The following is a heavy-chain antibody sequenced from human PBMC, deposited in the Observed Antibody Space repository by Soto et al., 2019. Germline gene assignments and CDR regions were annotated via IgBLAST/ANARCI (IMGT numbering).Heavy chain of an antibody. D-gene: IGHD3-22*01. J-gene: IGHJ4*02. CDR1: GFTFSSYA. CDR2: ISYDGSNK. V-gene: IGHV3-30-3*01. Sequence: QVQLVESGGGVVQPGRSLRLSCAASGFTFSSYAMHWVRQAPGKGLEWVAVISYDGSNKYYADSVKARFTISRDNSKNTLYLQMNNLRAEDTAVYYCARIMHYYDSSASGIFDYCGQGTLVTVSS. CDR3: ARIMHYYDSSASGIFDY.